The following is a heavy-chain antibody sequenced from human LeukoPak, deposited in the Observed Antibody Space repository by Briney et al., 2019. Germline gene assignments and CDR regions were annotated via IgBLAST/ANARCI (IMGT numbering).Heavy chain of an antibody. D-gene: IGHD2-2*01. CDR2: IYPGDSDT. J-gene: IGHJ6*02. CDR3: ARIETYCSSTSCYGYYYYGMDV. CDR1: GFTFSDYW. V-gene: IGHV5-51*01. Sequence: PGGSLRLSCAASGFTFSDYWMSWVRQAPGKGLEWMGIIYPGDSDTRYSPSFQGQVTISADKSISTAYLQWSSLKASDTAMYYCARIETYCSSTSCYGYYYYGMDVWGQGTTVTVSS.